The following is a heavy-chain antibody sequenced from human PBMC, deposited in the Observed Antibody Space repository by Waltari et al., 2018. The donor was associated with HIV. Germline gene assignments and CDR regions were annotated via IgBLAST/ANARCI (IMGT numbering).Heavy chain of an antibody. CDR1: GGSISSGSYS. Sequence: QVQLQESGPGLVKPSQTLSLTCTVSGGSISSGSYSWSWIRQPAGQGLEWIGRIYTSGSTNYNPSLKSRVTISVDTSKNQFSLKLSSVTAADTAVYYCARATYGDYEFGLYYYYGMDVWGQGTTVTVSS. D-gene: IGHD4-17*01. V-gene: IGHV4-61*02. J-gene: IGHJ6*02. CDR2: IYTSGST. CDR3: ARATYGDYEFGLYYYYGMDV.